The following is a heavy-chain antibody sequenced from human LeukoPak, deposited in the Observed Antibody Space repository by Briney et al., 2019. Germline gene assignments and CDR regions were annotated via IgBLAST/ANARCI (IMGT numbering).Heavy chain of an antibody. Sequence: GASVKVSCKASGYTFTSYGISWVRQAPGQGLEWMGWISAYNGNTNYAQKLQGRVTMTTDTSTSTAYMELRSLRSDDTAVYYCARDGPSAYGVSWFDPWGQGTLVTVSS. CDR2: ISAYNGNT. V-gene: IGHV1-18*01. CDR1: GYTFTSYG. J-gene: IGHJ5*02. D-gene: IGHD4-17*01. CDR3: ARDGPSAYGVSWFDP.